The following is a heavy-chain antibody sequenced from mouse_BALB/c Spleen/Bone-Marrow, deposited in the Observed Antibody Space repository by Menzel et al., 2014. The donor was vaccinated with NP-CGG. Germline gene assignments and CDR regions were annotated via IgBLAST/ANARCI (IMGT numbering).Heavy chain of an antibody. CDR3: ARWEYYAMDY. D-gene: IGHD4-1*01. V-gene: IGHV14-3*02. CDR1: GFNIKDTY. CDR2: IDPANGNT. Sequence: VQLKESGAELVKPGASVKLSCTASGFNIKDTYMHRVKQRPEQGLEWIGRIDPANGNTKYDPKFQGKATITADTSSNTAYLQLSSLTSEDTAVYYCARWEYYAMDYWGQGTSVTVSS. J-gene: IGHJ4*01.